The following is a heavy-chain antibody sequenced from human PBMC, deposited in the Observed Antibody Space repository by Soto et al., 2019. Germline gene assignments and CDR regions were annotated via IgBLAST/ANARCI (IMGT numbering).Heavy chain of an antibody. CDR1: GFTFSSYA. V-gene: IGHV3-30-3*01. CDR3: ARDRVGSSSSVAY. CDR2: ISYDGSNK. Sequence: GGSLRLSCAASGFTFSSYAMHWVRQAPGKGLEWVAVISYDGSNKYYADSVKGRFTISRDNSKNTLYLQMNSLRAEDTAVYYCARDRVGSSSSVAYWGQGTLVTVSS. D-gene: IGHD6-6*01. J-gene: IGHJ4*02.